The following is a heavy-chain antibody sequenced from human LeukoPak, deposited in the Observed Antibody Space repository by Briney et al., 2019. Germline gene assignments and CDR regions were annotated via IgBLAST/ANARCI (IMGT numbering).Heavy chain of an antibody. Sequence: SETLSLTCTVSGGSISSYYWSWIRRPPGKGLEWIGYIYDSGSTNYNPSLKSRVTISVDTSKNQFSLKLSSVTAADTAVYYCARVGGTNYYYHGMDVWGQGTTVTVSS. CDR3: ARVGGTNYYYHGMDV. J-gene: IGHJ6*02. CDR1: GGSISSYY. D-gene: IGHD1-1*01. V-gene: IGHV4-59*01. CDR2: IYDSGST.